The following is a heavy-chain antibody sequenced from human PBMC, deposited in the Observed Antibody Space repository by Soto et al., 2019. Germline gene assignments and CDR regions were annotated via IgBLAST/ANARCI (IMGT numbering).Heavy chain of an antibody. J-gene: IGHJ4*02. CDR3: AKDPGYSGYDFDY. CDR1: GFTFSSYA. V-gene: IGHV3-23*01. D-gene: IGHD5-12*01. CDR2: ISGSGGST. Sequence: GGSLRLSCAASGFTFSSYAMSWVRQAPGKGLEWVSAISGSGGSTYYADSVKGRFTISRDKSKNTLYLQMNILRAEDTAVYYCAKDPGYSGYDFDYWGQGTLVTVSS.